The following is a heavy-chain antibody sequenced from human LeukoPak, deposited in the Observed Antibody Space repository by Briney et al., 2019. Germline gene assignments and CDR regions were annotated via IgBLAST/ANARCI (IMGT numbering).Heavy chain of an antibody. CDR1: GGSISSYY. CDR3: ARAIYDYVWGSYRERYFDY. D-gene: IGHD3-16*02. CDR2: IYYSGST. V-gene: IGHV4-59*01. J-gene: IGHJ4*02. Sequence: SETLSLTCTVSGGSISSYYWSWIRQPPGKGLEWIGYIYYSGSTNYNPSLKSRVTISVDTSKNQFSLKLSSVTAADTAVYYCARAIYDYVWGSYRERYFDYWGQGTLVTVSS.